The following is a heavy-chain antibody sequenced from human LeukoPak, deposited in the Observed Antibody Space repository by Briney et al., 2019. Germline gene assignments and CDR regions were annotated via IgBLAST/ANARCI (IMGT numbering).Heavy chain of an antibody. Sequence: ASVKVSCKASGYTFTSYAMHWVRQAPGQRLEWMGWINAGNGNTKYLQKFQGRVTITRDTSASTAYMELSSLRSEDTAVYYCARAQDPAKYCSSTSCLYGMDVWGQGTTVTVSS. CDR3: ARAQDPAKYCSSTSCLYGMDV. CDR2: INAGNGNT. D-gene: IGHD2-2*01. CDR1: GYTFTSYA. V-gene: IGHV1-3*01. J-gene: IGHJ6*02.